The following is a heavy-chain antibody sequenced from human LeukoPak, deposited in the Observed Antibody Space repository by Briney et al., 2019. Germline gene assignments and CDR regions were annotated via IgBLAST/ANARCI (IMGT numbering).Heavy chain of an antibody. V-gene: IGHV3-7*05. J-gene: IGHJ4*02. D-gene: IGHD1-26*01. CDR3: ATWSNAWEFDY. CDR2: INEDGSDK. CDR1: GFTFSSSG. Sequence: GGSLRLSCAASGFTFSSSGMTWVRQAPGKGLEWVAHINEDGSDKYYVDSVTGRFSISRDNTKNSLYLQMRSLRAKDTAVYYCATWSNAWEFDYWGQGTLVSASS.